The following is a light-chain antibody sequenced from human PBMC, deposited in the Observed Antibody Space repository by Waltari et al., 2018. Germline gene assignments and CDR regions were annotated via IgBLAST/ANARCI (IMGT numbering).Light chain of an antibody. CDR1: SLRTYY. CDR3: HCRDSNTDRLGV. J-gene: IGLJ1*01. V-gene: IGLV3-19*01. Sequence: SSELTQDPPVSVALGQTVRITCQGESLRTYYASWYQQKPGQAPVLVFYGKDNRPSGISDRFSGSNSGTTAALTIPGAQAEEEADYYCHCRDSNTDRLGVFGAGTKVTVL. CDR2: GKD.